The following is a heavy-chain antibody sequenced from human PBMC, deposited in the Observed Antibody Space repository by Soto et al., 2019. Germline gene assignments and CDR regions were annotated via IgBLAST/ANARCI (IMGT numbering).Heavy chain of an antibody. V-gene: IGHV1-46*01. CDR2: INPSGGST. J-gene: IGHJ6*02. CDR1: GYTFTSYY. Sequence: QVQLVQSGAEVKKPGASVKVSCKASGYTFTSYYMHWVRQAPGQGLEWMGIINPSGGSTSYAQKFQGRVTMTRDTSTSTVYMELSSLRSEDTAVYYCARSGYSYGYDYYYYGMDVWGQGPTVTVSS. D-gene: IGHD5-18*01. CDR3: ARSGYSYGYDYYYYGMDV.